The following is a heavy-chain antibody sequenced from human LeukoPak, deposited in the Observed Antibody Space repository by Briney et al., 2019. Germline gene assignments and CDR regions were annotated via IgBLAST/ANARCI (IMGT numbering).Heavy chain of an antibody. J-gene: IGHJ6*02. D-gene: IGHD3-10*01. Sequence: GGSLRLSCAASGFTFSSYWMSWVRQAPGKGLEWVAVISYDGSNKYYADSVKGRFTISRDNSKNTLYLQMNSLRAEDTAVYYCARWFGELFSSYYYYYGMDVWGQGTTVTVSS. CDR3: ARWFGELFSSYYYYYGMDV. V-gene: IGHV3-30-3*01. CDR1: GFTFSSYW. CDR2: ISYDGSNK.